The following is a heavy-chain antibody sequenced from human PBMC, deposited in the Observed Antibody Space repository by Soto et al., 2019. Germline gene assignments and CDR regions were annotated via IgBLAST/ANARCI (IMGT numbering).Heavy chain of an antibody. V-gene: IGHV3-23*01. CDR3: AKVGLGIFVVVPAAMPGFDY. Sequence: EVQLLESGGGLVQPGGSLRLSCAASGFTFSSYAMSWVRQAPGKGLEWVSAISGSGGSTYYADSVKGRFTISRDNSKSTLYLQMNSLRAEDTAVYYCAKVGLGIFVVVPAAMPGFDYWGQGTLVTVSS. D-gene: IGHD2-2*01. J-gene: IGHJ4*02. CDR1: GFTFSSYA. CDR2: ISGSGGST.